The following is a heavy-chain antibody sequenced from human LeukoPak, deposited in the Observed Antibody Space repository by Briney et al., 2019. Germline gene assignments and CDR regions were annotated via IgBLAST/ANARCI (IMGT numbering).Heavy chain of an antibody. J-gene: IGHJ2*01. CDR2: IYYSGST. D-gene: IGHD3-22*01. V-gene: IGHV4-59*08. CDR1: GGSISSYY. CDR3: ARRFYDSSGYYYTYWYFDL. Sequence: SETLSLTCTVSGGSISSYYWSWIRQPPGKGLEWIGYIYYSGSTNYNPSLKSRVTISVDTSKNQFSLKLSSVTAADTAVYYCARRFYDSSGYYYTYWYFDLWGRGTLVTVSS.